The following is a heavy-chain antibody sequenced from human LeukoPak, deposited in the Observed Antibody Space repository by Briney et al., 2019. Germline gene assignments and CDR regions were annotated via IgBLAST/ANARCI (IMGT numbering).Heavy chain of an antibody. J-gene: IGHJ5*02. CDR1: GDSVSSNNAA. CDR3: ARRGRFDYGFWGFHP. Sequence: SQTLSLTCAISGDSVSSNNAAWNWIRQSPSRGLEWLGRTYYRSKWYNDYAVSVKSRITINPDTSKNQFSLQLNSVTPEDTAVYYCARRGRFDYGFWGFHPWGQGTLVTVSS. D-gene: IGHD4/OR15-4a*01. V-gene: IGHV6-1*01. CDR2: TYYRSKWYN.